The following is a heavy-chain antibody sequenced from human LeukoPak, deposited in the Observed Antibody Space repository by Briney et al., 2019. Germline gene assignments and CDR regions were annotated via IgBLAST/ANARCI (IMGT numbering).Heavy chain of an antibody. D-gene: IGHD6-13*01. CDR3: ARYLIGAAAGSNAFDI. V-gene: IGHV4-59*01. J-gene: IGHJ3*02. CDR1: GGSISSYY. Sequence: PSXTLSLTCTVSGGSISSYYWSWIRQPPGKGLEWIGYIYYSGSTNYNPSLKRRVNISVEKSKTQFSLKLSSVTAADTAVYYCARYLIGAAAGSNAFDIWGQGTMVTVSS. CDR2: IYYSGST.